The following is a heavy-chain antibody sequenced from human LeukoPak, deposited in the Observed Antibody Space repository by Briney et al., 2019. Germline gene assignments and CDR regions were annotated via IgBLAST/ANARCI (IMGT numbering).Heavy chain of an antibody. D-gene: IGHD2-2*01. V-gene: IGHV4-61*02. CDR1: GGSISSGSYY. Sequence: KPSETLSLTCTVSGGSISSGSYYWSWIRQPAGKGLEWIGRIHTSGSTNYNPSLKSRVTISVDTSKNQFSLKLSSVTAADTAVYYCAREDIVPAAPYNWFDPWGQGTLVTVSS. CDR3: AREDIVPAAPYNWFDP. CDR2: IHTSGST. J-gene: IGHJ5*02.